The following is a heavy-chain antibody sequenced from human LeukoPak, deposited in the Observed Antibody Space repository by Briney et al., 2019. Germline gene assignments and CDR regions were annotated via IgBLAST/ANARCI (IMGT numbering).Heavy chain of an antibody. J-gene: IGHJ4*02. D-gene: IGHD6-19*01. V-gene: IGHV3-7*01. CDR2: IKQDGSEK. Sequence: GGSLRLSCAASGFTFSRYWLSWVRQAPGKGLEWVANIKQDGSEKEHVDSVKGRFTISRDNAKNSLYLQLNSLRVEDTAVYYCAGGSGWLIEVYWGQGTLVTVPS. CDR3: AGGSGWLIEVY. CDR1: GFTFSRYW.